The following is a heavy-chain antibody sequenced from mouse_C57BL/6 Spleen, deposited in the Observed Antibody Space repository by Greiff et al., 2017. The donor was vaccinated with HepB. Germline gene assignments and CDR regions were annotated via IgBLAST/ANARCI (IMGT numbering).Heavy chain of an antibody. CDR3: ARSHYYSNYWYYGG. Sequence: VQLQQSGPELVKPGASVKISCKASGYAFSSSWMNWVKQRPGKGLEWIGRIYPGDGDTNYNGKFKGKATLTADKSSSTAYMQLSSLTTEDTAVYYCARSHYYSNYWYYGGRGTGVTVT. CDR2: IYPGDGDT. J-gene: IGHJ1*03. CDR1: GYAFSSSW. V-gene: IGHV1-82*01. D-gene: IGHD2-5*01.